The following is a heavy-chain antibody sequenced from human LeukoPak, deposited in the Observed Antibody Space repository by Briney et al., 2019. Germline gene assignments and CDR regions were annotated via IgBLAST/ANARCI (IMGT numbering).Heavy chain of an antibody. CDR1: GGTFSSYA. CDR3: ARDSATGPRILYPTGLLDV. J-gene: IGHJ6*02. V-gene: IGHV1-69*13. Sequence: ASVKVSCKASGGTFSSYAISWVRQAPGQGLKWMGGIIPIFGTANYAQKFQGRVTITADESTSTAYMELSSLRSEDTAVYYCARDSATGPRILYPTGLLDVWGQGTTVTVSS. CDR2: IIPIFGTA. D-gene: IGHD2-8*01.